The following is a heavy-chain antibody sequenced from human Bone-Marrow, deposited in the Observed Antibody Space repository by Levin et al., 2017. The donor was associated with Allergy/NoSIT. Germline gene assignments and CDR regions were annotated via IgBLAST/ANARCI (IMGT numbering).Heavy chain of an antibody. CDR2: IYGGGNT. CDR3: ASKAYHSSGFYFEF. D-gene: IGHD3-22*01. V-gene: IGHV3-53*01. J-gene: IGHJ4*02. Sequence: GESLKISCAASGFSVRSNYMSWVRLAPGKGLEWVSVIYGGGNTYSADSVKGRFTISSDNSENTVYLQMNSLRAEDTAVYYCASKAYHSSGFYFEFWGQGTLVTVSS. CDR1: GFSVRSNY.